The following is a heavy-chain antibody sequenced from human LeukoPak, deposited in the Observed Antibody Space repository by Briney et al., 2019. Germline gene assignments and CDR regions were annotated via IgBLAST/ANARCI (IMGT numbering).Heavy chain of an antibody. J-gene: IGHJ4*02. CDR1: GGSISSSSYY. V-gene: IGHV4-39*07. Sequence: SETLSLTCTVSGGSISSSSYYWGWIRQPPGKGLEWIGSIYYSGSTYYNPSLKSRVTISVDTSKNQFSLQLSSVTAADTAVYYCARAPMVTAMRRPFDYWGQGTLVTVSS. D-gene: IGHD2-21*02. CDR2: IYYSGST. CDR3: ARAPMVTAMRRPFDY.